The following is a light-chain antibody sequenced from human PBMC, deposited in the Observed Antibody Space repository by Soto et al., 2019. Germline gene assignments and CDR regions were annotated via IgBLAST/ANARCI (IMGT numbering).Light chain of an antibody. V-gene: IGKV3-20*01. J-gene: IGKJ3*01. Sequence: EIVLTQSPGTLSLSAGERATFSCRASQSVSSRFLAWYQQKPGQAPRLLIYGASSRATGIPDRFSGSGSGTDFTLTISRLGPEDFAVYSFHYNDAPPPFPSGPG. CDR2: GAS. CDR3: HYNDAPPPFP. CDR1: QSVSSRF.